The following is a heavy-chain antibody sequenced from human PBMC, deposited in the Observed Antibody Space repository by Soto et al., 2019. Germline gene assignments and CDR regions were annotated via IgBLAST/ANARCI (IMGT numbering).Heavy chain of an antibody. CDR1: GGSISSGDYY. D-gene: IGHD3-10*01. CDR3: ARYYSLPPTHYGMDV. Sequence: QVQLQESGPGLVKPSQTLSLTCTVSGGSISSGDYYWSWIRQPPGKGLEWIGYIYYSGSTYYNPSLKSRVTLSVDTSKNQVSLKLGSVTAADTAVYYCARYYSLPPTHYGMDVWGQGPTVTVSS. J-gene: IGHJ6*02. CDR2: IYYSGST. V-gene: IGHV4-30-4*01.